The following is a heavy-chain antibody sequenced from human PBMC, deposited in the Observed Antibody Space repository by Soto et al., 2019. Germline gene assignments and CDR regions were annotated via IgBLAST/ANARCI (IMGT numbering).Heavy chain of an antibody. CDR1: GFTFSSYE. V-gene: IGHV3-48*03. Sequence: GGSLRLSCAASGFTFSSYEMNWVRQAPGKGLEWVSYISTRGSTKYYADSVKGRFTISRDNAKNSLYLQMNSLRAEDTALYYCAKAPGQWLVLDAFDIWGQGTMVTVSS. CDR2: ISTRGSTK. J-gene: IGHJ3*02. CDR3: AKAPGQWLVLDAFDI. D-gene: IGHD6-19*01.